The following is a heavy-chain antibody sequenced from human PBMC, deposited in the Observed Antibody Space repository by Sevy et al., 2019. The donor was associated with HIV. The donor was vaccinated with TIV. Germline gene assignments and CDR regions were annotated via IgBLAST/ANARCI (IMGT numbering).Heavy chain of an antibody. CDR2: INPNSGGT. J-gene: IGHJ6*02. D-gene: IGHD3-10*01. Sequence: ASVKVSCKASGYTFTGYYMHWVRQAPGQGLEWMGRINPNSGGTNYAQKFQGWVTMTRDTSISTAYMELSRLRSDDTAVYYCARESRGYYYGMDVWGQGTTVTVSS. CDR3: ARESRGYYYGMDV. CDR1: GYTFTGYY. V-gene: IGHV1-2*04.